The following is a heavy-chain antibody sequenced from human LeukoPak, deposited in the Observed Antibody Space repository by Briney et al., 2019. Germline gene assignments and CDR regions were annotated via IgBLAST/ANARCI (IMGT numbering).Heavy chain of an antibody. CDR2: ISGSGGDT. V-gene: IGHV3-23*01. CDR1: GFTFSNYA. CDR3: ATLGLYYDSSGYYYY. Sequence: GGSLRLSCAASGFTFSNYAMSWVRQAPGKGLEWVSAISGSGGDTYYADSVNGRFTISRDNSKKTLYLQMNSLRAEDTAVYYCATLGLYYDSSGYYYYWGQGTLVTVSS. J-gene: IGHJ4*02. D-gene: IGHD3-22*01.